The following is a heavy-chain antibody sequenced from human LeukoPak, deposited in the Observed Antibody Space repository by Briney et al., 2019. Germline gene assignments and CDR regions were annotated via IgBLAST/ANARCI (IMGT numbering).Heavy chain of an antibody. Sequence: GGSLRLSCAASGFTFSSYWMHWVCQAPGKGLVWVSRINSDGSSTSYADSVKGRFTISRDNAKNSLYLQMNSLRAEDTAVYYCARESDHSVSQVDFDLWGQGTMVTVSS. CDR1: GFTFSSYW. D-gene: IGHD1-14*01. J-gene: IGHJ3*01. CDR3: ARESDHSVSQVDFDL. V-gene: IGHV3-74*01. CDR2: INSDGSST.